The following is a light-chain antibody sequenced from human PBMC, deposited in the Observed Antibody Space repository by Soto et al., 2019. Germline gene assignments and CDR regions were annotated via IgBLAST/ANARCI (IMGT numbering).Light chain of an antibody. CDR3: AAWDDSLSGWV. CDR2: KSN. V-gene: IGLV1-47*01. Sequence: QSVLTQPPSASGTPGQRVTISCSGSSSNMGSNNAYWYQQLPGTAPKLLIYKSNQRPSGVPDRFSGSKSGTSASLAISGLRSDDEADYYCAAWDDSLSGWVFGGGTQLTVL. CDR1: SSNMGSNN. J-gene: IGLJ3*02.